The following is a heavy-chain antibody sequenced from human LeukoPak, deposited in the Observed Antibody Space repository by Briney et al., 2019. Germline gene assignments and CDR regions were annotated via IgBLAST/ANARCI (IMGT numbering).Heavy chain of an antibody. V-gene: IGHV3-7*01. CDR3: FVDRRLKFFDY. CDR2: IKPDGSED. CDR1: GLAFSNFW. J-gene: IGHJ4*02. Sequence: PGGSLRLSCPTSGLAFSNFWMYWVRQAPGQGLEWVASIKPDGSEDFYAASVKGRFNISRDNAKNSLFLQMTNLKPEDTAVFYCFVDRRLKFFDYGGQGNLVTVSS. D-gene: IGHD3-16*01.